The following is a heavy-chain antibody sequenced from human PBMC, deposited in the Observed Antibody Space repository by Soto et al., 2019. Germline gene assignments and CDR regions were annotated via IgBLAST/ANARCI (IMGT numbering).Heavy chain of an antibody. CDR3: ARLRGITMVRGVRYYYYGMHV. D-gene: IGHD3-10*01. Sequence: GDSLKSSGYGSGYRFTIYCISLVLRMPGKGLAWRGRMDPSDSYTNYSPSCQGHVTISADKTISTAYLQWSSRKASDTAMYYCARLRGITMVRGVRYYYYGMHVWGQGTTVTVSS. J-gene: IGHJ6*02. CDR2: MDPSDSYT. CDR1: GYRFTIYC. V-gene: IGHV5-10-1*01.